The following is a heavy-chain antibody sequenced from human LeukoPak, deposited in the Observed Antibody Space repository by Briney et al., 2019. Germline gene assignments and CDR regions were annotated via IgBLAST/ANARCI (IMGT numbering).Heavy chain of an antibody. CDR2: IYYSGST. CDR3: ARERAAAGTGIDY. Sequence: SETLSLTCTVSGGSISSSSYYWGWIRQPPGKGLEWIGSIYYSGSTYYNPSLKSRVTISVDTSKNQFSLKLSSVTAADTAVYYCARERAAAGTGIDYWGQGTLVTVSS. V-gene: IGHV4-39*07. D-gene: IGHD6-13*01. J-gene: IGHJ4*02. CDR1: GGSISSSSYY.